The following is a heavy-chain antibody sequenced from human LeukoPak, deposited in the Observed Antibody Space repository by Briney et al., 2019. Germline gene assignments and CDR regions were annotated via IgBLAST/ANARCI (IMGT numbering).Heavy chain of an antibody. D-gene: IGHD2-8*02. CDR2: ISSSGSTI. Sequence: PGGSLRLSCAASGFTFSSYEMNWVRQAPGKGLEWVSYISSSGSTIYYADSVKGRFTISRDNAKNSLYLQMNSLRAEDTAVYYCATRKGLSGLDAFDIWGQGTMVTVSS. J-gene: IGHJ3*02. CDR3: ATRKGLSGLDAFDI. CDR1: GFTFSSYE. V-gene: IGHV3-48*03.